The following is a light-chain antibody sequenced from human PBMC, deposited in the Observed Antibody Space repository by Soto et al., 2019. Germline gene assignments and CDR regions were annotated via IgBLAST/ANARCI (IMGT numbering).Light chain of an antibody. CDR1: SSDVGDYNY. Sequence: QSALTQPASVSGSPGQSITISCTGTSSDVGDYNYVSWYQQHPGKAPKLMIYDVSNRPSGVSNRFSGSKSGNTASLTISGLQADDEADYYCSSYTSSSTIVVFGGGTKLTVL. J-gene: IGLJ2*01. CDR2: DVS. CDR3: SSYTSSSTIVV. V-gene: IGLV2-14*01.